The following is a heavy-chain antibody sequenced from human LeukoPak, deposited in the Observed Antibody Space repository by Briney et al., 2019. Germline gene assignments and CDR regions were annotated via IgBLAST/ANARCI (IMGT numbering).Heavy chain of an antibody. J-gene: IGHJ5*02. CDR2: IYYSGST. Sequence: SETLSLTCTVSGGSISSYYWSWIRQPPGKGLEWIGYIYYSGSTNYNPSLKSRVTISVDTSKNQFSLKLSSVTAADTAVYYCARGREEDWAYYDFWSGYSNWFDPWGQGTLVTVSS. CDR3: ARGREEDWAYYDFWSGYSNWFDP. CDR1: GGSISSYY. V-gene: IGHV4-59*01. D-gene: IGHD3-3*01.